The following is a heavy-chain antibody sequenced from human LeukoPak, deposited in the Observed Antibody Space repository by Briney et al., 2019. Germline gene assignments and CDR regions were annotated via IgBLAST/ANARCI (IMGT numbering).Heavy chain of an antibody. V-gene: IGHV4-39*01. J-gene: IGHJ4*02. CDR2: IYYSGST. Sequence: SETLSLTCTVSGGSISSSSYYWGWIRQPPGKGLEWIGSIYYSGSTYYNPSPKSRVTISVDTSKNQFSLKLSSVTAADTAVYYCASQMAYYYDSSGYYFDYWGQGTLVTVSS. CDR1: GGSISSSSYY. D-gene: IGHD3-22*01. CDR3: ASQMAYYYDSSGYYFDY.